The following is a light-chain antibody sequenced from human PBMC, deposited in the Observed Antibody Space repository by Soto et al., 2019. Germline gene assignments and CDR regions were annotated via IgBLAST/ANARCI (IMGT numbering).Light chain of an antibody. CDR1: SSNIGARYD. CDR2: GNS. V-gene: IGLV1-40*01. CDR3: QSYDSSLSGSV. Sequence: QSVLTQAPSVSGAPGQRVTISCTGSSSNIGARYDVHWYQQLPGTAPKLLIYGNSNRPSGVPDRFSGSKSGTSASLAITGLQPEDEADYYCQSYDSSLSGSVFGTGTKLTVL. J-gene: IGLJ1*01.